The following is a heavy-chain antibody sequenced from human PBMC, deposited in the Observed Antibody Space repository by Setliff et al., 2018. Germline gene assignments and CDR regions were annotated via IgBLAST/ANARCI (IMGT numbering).Heavy chain of an antibody. D-gene: IGHD3-22*01. J-gene: IGHJ4*02. CDR2: IYHSGRN. CDR1: GYSISSDSY. CDR3: ARHYYDSGGYCIDY. V-gene: IGHV4-38-2*01. Sequence: PSETLSLTCAVSGYSISSDSYWGWIRQPPGKGLEWIGSIYHSGRNYYNPSLKSRVIISVDTSKNQFSLKLSSVTAADTAVYYCARHYYDSGGYCIDYWGQGTLVTVSS.